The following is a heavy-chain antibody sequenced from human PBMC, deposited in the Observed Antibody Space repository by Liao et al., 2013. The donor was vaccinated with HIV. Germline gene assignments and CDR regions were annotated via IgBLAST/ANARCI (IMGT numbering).Heavy chain of an antibody. D-gene: IGHD2-2*01. V-gene: IGHV4-61*02. J-gene: IGHJ4*02. Sequence: QVQLQESGPRLVRPSQTLSLTCTVSGDSITSGNYYWSWIRQPAGKGLEWIGRLYTSGSTNYNPSLKRRVNISVDTSKNQFSLKLTSVTAADTAVYYCARSGSSMGILYYFDHWGQGTLVTVSS. CDR2: LYTSGST. CDR3: ARSGSSMGILYYFDH. CDR1: GDSITSGNYY.